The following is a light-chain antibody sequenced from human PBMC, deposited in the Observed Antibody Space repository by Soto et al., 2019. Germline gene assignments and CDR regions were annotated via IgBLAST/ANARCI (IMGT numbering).Light chain of an antibody. V-gene: IGKV1-33*01. CDR3: QQYDNLPPGVT. Sequence: DIQMTQSPSSLSASVGDRVTITCQASQDISNYLNWYQQKPGKAPKLLIYDASNLETGVPSRFSRSGSGTDVTFTISSLQPEDIATYYCQQYDNLPPGVTFRPGTKVDIK. J-gene: IGKJ3*01. CDR1: QDISNY. CDR2: DAS.